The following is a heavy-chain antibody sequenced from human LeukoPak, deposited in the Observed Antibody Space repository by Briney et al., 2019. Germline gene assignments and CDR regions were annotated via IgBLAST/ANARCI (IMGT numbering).Heavy chain of an antibody. CDR3: ARGAGPPWFDP. CDR1: DTSINTYF. D-gene: IGHD6-19*01. J-gene: IGHJ5*02. V-gene: IGHV4-4*07. Sequence: SETLSLTCTVSDTSINTYFWSWIRQPAGKGLEWIGRMSSSGISTYSPSLKSRVTISIDTSRNQFSMNLNSVTAADTAVYYCARGAGPPWFDPWGQGTLVTVSS. CDR2: MSSSGIS.